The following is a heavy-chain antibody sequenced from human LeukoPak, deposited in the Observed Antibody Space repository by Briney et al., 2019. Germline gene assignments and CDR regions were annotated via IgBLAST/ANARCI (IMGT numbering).Heavy chain of an antibody. CDR1: GGSFSGYY. V-gene: IGHV4-34*01. CDR2: INHSGST. CDR3: ARRKAVAGYTFDY. Sequence: PSETLSLTCAVYGGSFSGYYWSWIRQPPGKGLEWIGEINHSGSTNYNPSLESRVTISVDTSKNQFSLKLSSVTAADTAVYYCARRKAVAGYTFDYWGQGTLVTVSS. J-gene: IGHJ4*02. D-gene: IGHD6-19*01.